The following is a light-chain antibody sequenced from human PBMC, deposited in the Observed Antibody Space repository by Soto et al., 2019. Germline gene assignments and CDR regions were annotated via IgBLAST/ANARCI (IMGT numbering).Light chain of an antibody. J-gene: IGKJ1*01. CDR2: KAC. V-gene: IGKV1-5*03. CDR3: QQYNSYRT. Sequence: DIQMTQSPSTLSASVGDRVTITCRASQSISSWLAWYQQKPGKAPKLLIYKACSLESGVPSRFIGSGSGTEFTLTISSLQPDDFATYYCQQYNSYRTCGQGTKVEIK. CDR1: QSISSW.